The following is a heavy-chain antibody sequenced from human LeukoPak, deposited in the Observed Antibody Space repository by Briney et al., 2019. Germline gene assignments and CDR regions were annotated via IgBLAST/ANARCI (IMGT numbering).Heavy chain of an antibody. J-gene: IGHJ4*02. CDR1: GFTFSSYL. Sequence: PGGSLRLSCAASGFTFSSYLMSWVRQAPGIGLEWVANINLDGSEKYYLDSVKGRFTISRDNAKNSLYLQMNSLRAEDTAVYYCARGWAALSFWGQGNLVTVSS. CDR3: ARGWAALSF. D-gene: IGHD2-15*01. CDR2: INLDGSEK. V-gene: IGHV3-7*05.